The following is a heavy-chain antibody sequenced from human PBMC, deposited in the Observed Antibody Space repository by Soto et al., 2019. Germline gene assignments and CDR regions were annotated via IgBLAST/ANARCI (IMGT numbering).Heavy chain of an antibody. V-gene: IGHV2-5*01. CDR1: GFSLNSTGVG. J-gene: IGHJ5*02. CDR3: AHRRLVRGSNWFDP. CDR2: ISWNNNK. D-gene: IGHD3-10*01. Sequence: QITLKESGPTLVKPTQTLTLTCTFSGFSLNSTGVGVGWIRQPPGKALEWLALISWNNNKLYSPSLKTRLSITKDTSKNQVGLTVTNMDPEDTGTYYCAHRRLVRGSNWFDPWAREPWSSSPQ.